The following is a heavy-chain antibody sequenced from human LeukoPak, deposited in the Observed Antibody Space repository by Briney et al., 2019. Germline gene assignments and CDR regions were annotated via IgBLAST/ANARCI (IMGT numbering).Heavy chain of an antibody. CDR3: ARENYDYVWGSYRYTLGYYFDY. D-gene: IGHD3-16*02. Sequence: GSSVKVSCKASGGTFSSYAISWVRQAPGQGLEWMGRIIPIFGTANYAQKFQGRVTITTDESTSTAYMELSSLRSEDTAVYYCARENYDYVWGSYRYTLGYYFDYWGQGTLVTVFS. V-gene: IGHV1-69*05. CDR2: IIPIFGTA. CDR1: GGTFSSYA. J-gene: IGHJ4*02.